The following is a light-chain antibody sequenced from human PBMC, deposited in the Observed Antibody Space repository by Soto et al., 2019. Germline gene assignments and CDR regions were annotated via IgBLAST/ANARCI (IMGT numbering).Light chain of an antibody. CDR1: QSISSW. CDR3: QQYNSYPYT. J-gene: IGKJ2*01. V-gene: IGKV1-5*03. Sequence: DIQMTQSPSTLSASVGERVTLTCRASQSISSWLAWYQQKPGKAPKLLIYKASSLESGVPSRFSGSGSGTEFTLTISSLQPDDFADYYCQQYNSYPYTFGRGTKLEIK. CDR2: KAS.